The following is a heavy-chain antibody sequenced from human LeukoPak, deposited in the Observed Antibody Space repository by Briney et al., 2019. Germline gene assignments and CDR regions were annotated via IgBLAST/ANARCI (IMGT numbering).Heavy chain of an antibody. CDR1: GYTFTSYG. V-gene: IGHV1-18*01. CDR3: ARDTEDYDSSGYLDY. CDR2: ISAYNGNT. Sequence: ASVKVSCKASGYTFTSYGISWVRQAPGQGLGWMGWISAYNGNTNYAQKLQGRVTMTTDTSTSTAYMELRSLRSDDTAVYYCARDTEDYDSSGYLDYWGQGTLVTVSS. J-gene: IGHJ4*02. D-gene: IGHD3-22*01.